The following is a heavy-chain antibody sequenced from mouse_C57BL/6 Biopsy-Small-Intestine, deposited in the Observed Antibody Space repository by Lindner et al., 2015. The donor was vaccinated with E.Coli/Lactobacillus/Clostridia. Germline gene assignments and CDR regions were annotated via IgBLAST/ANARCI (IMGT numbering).Heavy chain of an antibody. CDR2: IYPGGGYT. Sequence: LQESGAELVRPGTSVKMSCKASGYTFTNYWIGWAKQRPGHGLEWIGDIYPGGGYTNYNEKFKGKATLTADKSSSTAYMQFSSLTSEDSAIYYCARSGGPDYFDYWGQGTTLTVSS. D-gene: IGHD3-2*02. V-gene: IGHV1-63*01. CDR3: ARSGGPDYFDY. CDR1: GYTFTNYW. J-gene: IGHJ2*01.